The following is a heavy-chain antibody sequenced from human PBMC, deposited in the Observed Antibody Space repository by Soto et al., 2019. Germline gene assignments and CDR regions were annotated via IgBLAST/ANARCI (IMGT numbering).Heavy chain of an antibody. V-gene: IGHV1-69*01. J-gene: IGHJ6*02. D-gene: IGHD2-15*01. CDR3: ARDCSGCRCYGDYYYGIDV. CDR1: GGTFSSYA. Sequence: QVQLVQSGAEVKKPGSSVKVSCKASGGTFSSYAISWVRQAPGQGLEWMGGIIPIFGTANYAQKFQGRVTSTEDESTSTAYMELSSLRSEDTAVYYCARDCSGCRCYGDYYYGIDVWGQWTTVTVSS. CDR2: IIPIFGTA.